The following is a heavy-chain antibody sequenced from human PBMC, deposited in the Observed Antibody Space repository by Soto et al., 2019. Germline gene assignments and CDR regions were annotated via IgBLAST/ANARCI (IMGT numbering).Heavy chain of an antibody. V-gene: IGHV3-23*01. CDR2: ISGSGGST. CDR1: GFTFSSYA. J-gene: IGHJ4*02. D-gene: IGHD3-22*01. Sequence: GGSLRLSCAASGFTFSSYAMSWVRQAPGKGLEWVSAISGSGGSTYYADSVKGRFTISRDNSKNTLYLQMNSLRAEDTAVYYCAKTTVPWVHYYDSSGNFDYWGQGTLVTVSS. CDR3: AKTTVPWVHYYDSSGNFDY.